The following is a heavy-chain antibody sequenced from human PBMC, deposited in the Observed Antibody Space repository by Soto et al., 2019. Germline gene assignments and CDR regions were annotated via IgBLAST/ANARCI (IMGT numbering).Heavy chain of an antibody. CDR2: IYHSGST. CDR1: GGSISNSDYY. V-gene: IGHV4-30-2*06. CDR3: ASVPDR. Sequence: PSETLSLTCTVSGGSISNSDYYWGWIRQSPGKGLEWIGYIYHSGSTYYNPSLKSRVPISVDRSKNQFFLKLSSVTAADTAVYYCASVPDRWGQGTLVTVSS. J-gene: IGHJ5*02. D-gene: IGHD2-2*01.